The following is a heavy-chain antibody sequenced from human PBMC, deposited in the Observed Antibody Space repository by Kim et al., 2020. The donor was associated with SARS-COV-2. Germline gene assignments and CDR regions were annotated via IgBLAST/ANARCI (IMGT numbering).Heavy chain of an antibody. CDR2: IWYDGSNK. J-gene: IGHJ4*02. V-gene: IGHV3-33*06. Sequence: GGSLRLSCAASGFTFSSYGMHWVRQAPGKGLEWVAVIWYDGSNKYYADSVKGRFTISRDNSKNTLYLQMNSLRAEDTAVYYCAKDVRQYTVVIDYWGQGTLVTVSS. CDR1: GFTFSSYG. D-gene: IGHD2-15*01. CDR3: AKDVRQYTVVIDY.